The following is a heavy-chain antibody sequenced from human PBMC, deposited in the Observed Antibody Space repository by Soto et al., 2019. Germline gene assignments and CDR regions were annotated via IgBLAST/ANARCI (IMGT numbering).Heavy chain of an antibody. CDR2: ISGGGGRT. CDR1: GFTFNNYA. D-gene: IGHD2-21*02. Sequence: EVQVLESGGGLVQPGGSLRLSCAASGFTFNNYAMNWVRQAPGKGLEWVAGISGGGGRTYYADSVKGRFIISRDTSKNTLYLEMTSLRAEDTAVYYCAKGSIVVVTVIRPDDAFDVWGQGTTVTVSS. J-gene: IGHJ3*01. V-gene: IGHV3-23*01. CDR3: AKGSIVVVTVIRPDDAFDV.